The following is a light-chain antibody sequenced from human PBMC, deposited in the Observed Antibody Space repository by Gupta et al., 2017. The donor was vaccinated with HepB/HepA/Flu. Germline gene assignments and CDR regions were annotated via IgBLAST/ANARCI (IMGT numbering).Light chain of an antibody. J-gene: IGKJ1*01. CDR3: QQLSNWPEWT. Sequence: EIVLTQSPATLSLSPGERATLSCRASQSVSNYLAWYQQKPGQAPRLLIYDASNRATGIPARFSGSGSGTDFTLTISSLEPEDFAVYYCQQLSNWPEWTFGQGTKVEIK. CDR1: QSVSNY. V-gene: IGKV3-11*01. CDR2: DAS.